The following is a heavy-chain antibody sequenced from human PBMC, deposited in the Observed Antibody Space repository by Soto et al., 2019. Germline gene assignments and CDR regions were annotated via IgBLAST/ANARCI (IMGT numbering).Heavy chain of an antibody. Sequence: EVQLVESGGGLVQPGGSLRLSCAASGFTFSSYWMHWVRQAPGKGLVWVSRINSDGSSTSYADSVKGRFTISRDNAKNTRYLQMNSLRAEDTAVYYCAREQGWYYYGMDVWGQGTTVTVSS. J-gene: IGHJ6*02. CDR1: GFTFSSYW. CDR3: AREQGWYYYGMDV. V-gene: IGHV3-74*01. CDR2: INSDGSST. D-gene: IGHD2-15*01.